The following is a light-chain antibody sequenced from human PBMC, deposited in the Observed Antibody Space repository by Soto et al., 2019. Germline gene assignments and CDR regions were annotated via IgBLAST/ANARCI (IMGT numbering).Light chain of an antibody. CDR1: SSDVGGYNY. Sequence: QSVLTQPRSVSGSPGQSVSISCTGTSSDVGGYNYVSWYQQHPGKAPKLMLHDVSKRPSGVPDRFSGSKSGNTASLTISGLHAEDEADYYCCSYAGSYVYVFGTGTKLTVL. CDR2: DVS. CDR3: CSYAGSYVYV. J-gene: IGLJ1*01. V-gene: IGLV2-11*01.